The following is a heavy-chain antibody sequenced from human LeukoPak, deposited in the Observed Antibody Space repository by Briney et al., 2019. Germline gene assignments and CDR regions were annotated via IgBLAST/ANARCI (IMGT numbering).Heavy chain of an antibody. CDR2: IKSKTDGGTT. V-gene: IGHV3-15*01. D-gene: IGHD2-21*01. Sequence: GGSLRLSCAASGFSFSNAWMSWVRQATGKGLEWVGCIKSKTDGGTTDYAAPVKGRFTISRDDSKNTLYLQMNSLKTEDTAVYYCTTLTDIPQFDCWGQGTLVAVSS. J-gene: IGHJ4*02. CDR1: GFSFSNAW. CDR3: TTLTDIPQFDC.